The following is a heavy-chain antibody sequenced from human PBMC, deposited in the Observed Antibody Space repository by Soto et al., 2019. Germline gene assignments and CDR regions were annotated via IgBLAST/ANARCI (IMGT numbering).Heavy chain of an antibody. CDR2: IYPGDSDT. Sequence: PGESLKISCKGSGYSFTSYWIGWVRQMPGKGLEWMGIIYPGDSDTRYSPSFQGQVTISADKSISTAYLQWSSLKASDTAMYYCARRTYCSSTSCPDFDYWGQGTLVTVSS. V-gene: IGHV5-51*01. D-gene: IGHD2-2*01. CDR1: GYSFTSYW. J-gene: IGHJ4*02. CDR3: ARRTYCSSTSCPDFDY.